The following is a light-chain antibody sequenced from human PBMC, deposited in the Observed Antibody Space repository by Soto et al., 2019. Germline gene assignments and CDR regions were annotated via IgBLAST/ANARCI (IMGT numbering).Light chain of an antibody. Sequence: EIVLTQSPATLSLSPGERATLSCRASQSVSSYLAWYQQKPGQAPRLLIYDASNRATGIPARFSGSGSGTDFTLTISSLEPEDSAVYYCQQRSNWPGTFGGGTKVDIK. CDR2: DAS. V-gene: IGKV3-11*01. J-gene: IGKJ4*01. CDR1: QSVSSY. CDR3: QQRSNWPGT.